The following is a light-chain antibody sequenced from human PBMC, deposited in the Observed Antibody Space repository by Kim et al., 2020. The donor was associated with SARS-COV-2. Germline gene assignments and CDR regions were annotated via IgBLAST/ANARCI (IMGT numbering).Light chain of an antibody. Sequence: QSALTQPASLSGSPGQSITISYTGTSSDVGSYNFVSWYQQHPGKAPKLIIYEVTKRPSGVSNRFSGSKSGNTASLTISGVQAEDEADYYCCSYAGNNNVVFGGGTQLTVL. CDR3: CSYAGNNNVV. CDR1: SSDVGSYNF. CDR2: EVT. V-gene: IGLV2-23*02. J-gene: IGLJ2*01.